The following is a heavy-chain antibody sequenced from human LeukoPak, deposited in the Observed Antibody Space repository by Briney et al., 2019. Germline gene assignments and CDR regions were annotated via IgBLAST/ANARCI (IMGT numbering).Heavy chain of an antibody. CDR1: GFTFSNAW. D-gene: IGHD2-2*01. CDR2: IKSKTDGGTT. J-gene: IGHJ4*02. V-gene: IGHV3-15*01. CDR3: TTGLGYCSSTSCQPPDY. Sequence: GGSLRLSCAASGFTFSNAWMSWVRQAPGEGLEWVGRIKSKTDGGTTDYAAPVKGRFTISRDDSKNTLYLQMNSLKTEDTAVYYCTTGLGYCSSTSCQPPDYWGQGTLVTVSS.